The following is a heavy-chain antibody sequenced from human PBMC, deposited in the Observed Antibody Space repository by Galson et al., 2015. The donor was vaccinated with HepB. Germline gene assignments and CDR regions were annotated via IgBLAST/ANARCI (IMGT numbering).Heavy chain of an antibody. CDR2: INPSGGST. J-gene: IGHJ6*02. CDR1: GYTFTSYY. V-gene: IGHV1-46*01. D-gene: IGHD5-18*01. Sequence: SVKVSCKASGYTFTSYYMHWVRQAPGQGLEWMGIINPSGGSTSYAQKFQGRVTMTRDTSTSTVYMELSSLRSEDTAVYYCAREWDPRGYSYGHGYYGMDVWGQGTTVTVSS. CDR3: AREWDPRGYSYGHGYYGMDV.